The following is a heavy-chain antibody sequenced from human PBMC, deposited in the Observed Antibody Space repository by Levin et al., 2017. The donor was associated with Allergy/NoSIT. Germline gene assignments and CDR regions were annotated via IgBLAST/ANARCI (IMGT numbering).Heavy chain of an antibody. V-gene: IGHV1-2*06. D-gene: IGHD3-9*01. CDR3: ARGVYDILTGYHTGWFDP. Sequence: GESLKISCKASGYTFTGYYMHWVRQAPGQGLEWMGRINPNSGGTNYAQKFQGRVTMTRDTSISTAYMELSRLRSDDTAVYYCARGVYDILTGYHTGWFDPWGQGTLVTVSS. CDR2: INPNSGGT. CDR1: GYTFTGYY. J-gene: IGHJ5*02.